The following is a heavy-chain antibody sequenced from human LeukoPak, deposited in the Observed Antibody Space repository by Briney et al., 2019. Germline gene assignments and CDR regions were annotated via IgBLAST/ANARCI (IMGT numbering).Heavy chain of an antibody. CDR2: IYHSGST. D-gene: IGHD6-19*01. Sequence: SETLSLTCTVSGYSISTGYNWGWIRQPPGKGLEWIGSIYHSGSTYYNPSLKSRVTISVDTSKNQFSLKLSSVTAADTAVYYCARALAFDYWGQETLVTVSS. CDR1: GYSISTGYN. J-gene: IGHJ4*02. CDR3: ARALAFDY. V-gene: IGHV4-38-2*02.